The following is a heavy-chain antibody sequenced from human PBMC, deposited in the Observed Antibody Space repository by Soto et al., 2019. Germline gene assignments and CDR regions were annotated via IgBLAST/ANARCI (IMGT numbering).Heavy chain of an antibody. CDR2: IIPLFGTA. CDR3: ARGVHYDSSGYYYFY. CDR1: GGTFSTYA. V-gene: IGHV1-69*13. J-gene: IGHJ4*02. D-gene: IGHD3-22*01. Sequence: SVKVSCKASGGTFSTYAIDWVRQAPGQGLEWMGGIIPLFGTAKYAQNFQGRITITADESTNTAYMELRSLRSQDTAVYYCARGVHYDSSGYYYFYWGQGALVTVSS.